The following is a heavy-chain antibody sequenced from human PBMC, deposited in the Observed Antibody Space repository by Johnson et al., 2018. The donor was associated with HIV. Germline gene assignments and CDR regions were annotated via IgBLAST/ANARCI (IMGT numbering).Heavy chain of an antibody. Sequence: QMQLVESGGGVVQPGRSLRLSCAASGFTFSSYGMHWVRQAPGKGLERVSVISYDGSNKYYADSLEDRFTISRDNSKNTLYLQMNSLRAEDTAVYYCARSMRGAFDVWGQGTMVTVSS. CDR2: ISYDGSNK. CDR3: ARSMRGAFDV. V-gene: IGHV3-30*19. J-gene: IGHJ3*01. D-gene: IGHD3-10*01. CDR1: GFTFSSYG.